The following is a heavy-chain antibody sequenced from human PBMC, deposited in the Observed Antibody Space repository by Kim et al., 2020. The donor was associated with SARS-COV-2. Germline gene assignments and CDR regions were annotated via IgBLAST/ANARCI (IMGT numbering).Heavy chain of an antibody. CDR3: ARWNPSARLLLMRKYNWFDP. D-gene: IGHD2-21*01. CDR2: IIPIFCTA. V-gene: IGHV1-69*13. Sequence: SVKVSCKASGGTFSSYAISWLRQAPGQGLEWMGGIIPIFCTANYAQKFQGRVTITADESTSTAYMELSSLRSEDTAVYYCARWNPSARLLLMRKYNWFDPWGQGTLVTVYS. CDR1: GGTFSSYA. J-gene: IGHJ5*02.